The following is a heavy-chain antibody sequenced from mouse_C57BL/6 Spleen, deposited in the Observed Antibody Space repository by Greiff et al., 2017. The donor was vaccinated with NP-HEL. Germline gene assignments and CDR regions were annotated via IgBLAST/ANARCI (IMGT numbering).Heavy chain of an antibody. J-gene: IGHJ2*01. CDR3: ARAHGSSYYYFDY. Sequence: QVQLQQPGAELVKPGASVKLSCKASGYTFTSYWMHWVKQRPGQGLEWIGMIHPNSGSTNYNEKFKSKATLTVDKSSSTAYMQLSSLTSEDSAVYDCARAHGSSYYYFDYWGKGTTLTVST. CDR2: IHPNSGST. D-gene: IGHD1-1*01. V-gene: IGHV1-64*01. CDR1: GYTFTSYW.